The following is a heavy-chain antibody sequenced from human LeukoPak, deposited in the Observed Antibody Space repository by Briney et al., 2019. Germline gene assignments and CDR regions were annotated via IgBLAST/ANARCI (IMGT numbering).Heavy chain of an antibody. CDR3: AKGSSSSRPYYFDY. CDR2: ITNSGGDT. CDR1: GFTFSSYA. Sequence: PGGSLRLSCAASGFTFSSYAMSWVRQAPGKGLEWVSAITNSGGDTYHADSVKGRFTISRDNSKNTLYLHMNSLRVEDTAVYYCAKGSSSSRPYYFDYWGQGTLVTVSS. J-gene: IGHJ4*02. V-gene: IGHV3-23*01. D-gene: IGHD6-6*01.